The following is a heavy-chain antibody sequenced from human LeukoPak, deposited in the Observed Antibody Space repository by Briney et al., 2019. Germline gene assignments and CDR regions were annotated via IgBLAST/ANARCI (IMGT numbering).Heavy chain of an antibody. CDR3: ASSRSISGYSDY. J-gene: IGHJ4*02. Sequence: SGGSLRLSCVASGFTFSSSWMSWVRQAPGKGLEWVANIKQDGSEKSYVESVRGRFTISRDNSKNTLYLQMNGLRAEDTAVYYCASSRSISGYSDYWGQGTLVTVSS. V-gene: IGHV3-7*03. D-gene: IGHD3-22*01. CDR1: GFTFSSSW. CDR2: IKQDGSEK.